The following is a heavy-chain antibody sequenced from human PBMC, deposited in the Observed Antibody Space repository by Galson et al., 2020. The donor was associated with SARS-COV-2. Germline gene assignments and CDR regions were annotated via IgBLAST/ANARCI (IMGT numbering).Heavy chain of an antibody. V-gene: IGHV3-33*01. CDR2: IWSDGSHK. D-gene: IGHD3-10*01. CDR3: ARDYYGSGSYDNWFDP. J-gene: IGHJ5*02. Sequence: GGSLRLSCAASGFTFSSYGMHWVRQAPGKGLEWVAVIWSDGSHKSYADSVKGRFIISRDNSKNTLYLQMISLRAEDTAVYYCARDYYGSGSYDNWFDPWGQGTLVTVSS. CDR1: GFTFSSYG.